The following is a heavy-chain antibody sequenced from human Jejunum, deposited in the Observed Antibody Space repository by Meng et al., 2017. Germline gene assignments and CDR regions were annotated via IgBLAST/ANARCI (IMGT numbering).Heavy chain of an antibody. D-gene: IGHD2-15*01. CDR1: GGSISSVDYY. Sequence: QVLLQGSGPGLGKPSQDLSLPCTVPGGSISSVDYYWSWVRQHPGKGLEWIGSIHYTGNAYQNPSLKSRLTMSIDTSENQFSLKLSSVTAADTAVYYCARGVVAGAPYPGHWFDPWGQGTLVTVSS. CDR2: IHYTGNA. CDR3: ARGVVAGAPYPGHWFDP. J-gene: IGHJ5*02. V-gene: IGHV4-31*03.